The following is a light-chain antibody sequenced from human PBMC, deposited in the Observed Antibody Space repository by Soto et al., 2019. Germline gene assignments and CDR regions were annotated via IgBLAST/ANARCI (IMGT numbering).Light chain of an antibody. J-gene: IGLJ1*01. CDR1: TSDVGGYNY. V-gene: IGLV2-14*01. CDR3: SSYTSGSTLV. CDR2: EVS. Sequence: QSALTQPPSVSGSPGQSITISCTGTTSDVGGYNYVSWYQQHPGKAPKLMIYEVSNRPSGVSNRFSGSKSGNTASLTISGLQTSDETDYYCSSYTSGSTLVFGTGTKV.